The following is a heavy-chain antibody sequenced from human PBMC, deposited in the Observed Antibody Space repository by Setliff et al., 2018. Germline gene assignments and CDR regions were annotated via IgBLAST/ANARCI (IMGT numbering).Heavy chain of an antibody. CDR2: INRRGTT. V-gene: IGHV4-61*09. D-gene: IGHD3-3*01. J-gene: IGHJ6*03. Sequence: PSETLSLTSTVSGGSVNSGYDNWNWLRQPAGKGLEWIGHINRRGTTNFTPSLKSRVTMSVDTSKNQFSLKLSSVTAADTAVYYCARMSGFQYMDVWGKGTTVTVSS. CDR3: ARMSGFQYMDV. CDR1: GGSVNSGYDN.